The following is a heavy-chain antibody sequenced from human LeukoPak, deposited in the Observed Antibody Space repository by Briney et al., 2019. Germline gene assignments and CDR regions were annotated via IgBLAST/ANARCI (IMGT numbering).Heavy chain of an antibody. D-gene: IGHD7-27*01. Sequence: PSETLSLTCTVSGGSISSYYWSWIRQPPGKGLEWIGYIYYSGSTNYNPSLKSRVTISVDTSKNQFSLKLSSVTAADTAVYYCARHSSLGIRPLWWFDPWGQGTLVTVS. CDR3: ARHSSLGIRPLWWFDP. J-gene: IGHJ5*02. CDR1: GGSISSYY. V-gene: IGHV4-59*08. CDR2: IYYSGST.